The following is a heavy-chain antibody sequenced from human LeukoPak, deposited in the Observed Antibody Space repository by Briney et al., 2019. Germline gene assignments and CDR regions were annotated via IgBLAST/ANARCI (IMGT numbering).Heavy chain of an antibody. CDR1: GYTLTEIS. V-gene: IGHV1-24*01. CDR3: AVSPEGWLQRSPDAFDI. D-gene: IGHD5-24*01. Sequence: ASVKVSCKVSGYTLTEISLHWVRQAPGKGLEWMGGFDSEDSKTIYAQNFEGRVTMTRNTSISTAYMELSSLRSEDTAVYYCAVSPEGWLQRSPDAFDIWGQGTMVTVSS. J-gene: IGHJ3*02. CDR2: FDSEDSKT.